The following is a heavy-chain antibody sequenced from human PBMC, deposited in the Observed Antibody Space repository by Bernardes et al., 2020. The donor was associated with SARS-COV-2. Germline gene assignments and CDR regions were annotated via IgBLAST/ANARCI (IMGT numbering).Heavy chain of an antibody. V-gene: IGHV4-39*01. J-gene: IGHJ2*01. CDR2: IYSGGIT. D-gene: IGHD3-22*01. CDR1: GDSVSSSSYF. Sequence: SETLSLTCTVSGDSVSSSSYFWGWIRQPPGKGLEWIGSIYSGGITYYNPSLKSRATISVDTSKNQFSLQLTSVTAADTAMYYCASTPVTMILVVITYYYFDLWGRGTRVTVSS. CDR3: ASTPVTMILVVITYYYFDL.